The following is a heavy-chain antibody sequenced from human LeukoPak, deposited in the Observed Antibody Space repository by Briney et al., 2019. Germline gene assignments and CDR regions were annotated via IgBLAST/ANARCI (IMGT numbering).Heavy chain of an antibody. V-gene: IGHV4-34*01. CDR1: GVSFNDYY. CDR2: INHSGCT. Sequence: SETLSLTCAVSGVSFNDYYWSWVRQSPGKGLEWIGEINHSGCTNDSPSLKSRVTISIDTSRKQFSLNLRSVTVADTAVYYCTRMTTGHDYWGQGTLATVSS. J-gene: IGHJ4*01. D-gene: IGHD1-14*01. CDR3: TRMTTGHDY.